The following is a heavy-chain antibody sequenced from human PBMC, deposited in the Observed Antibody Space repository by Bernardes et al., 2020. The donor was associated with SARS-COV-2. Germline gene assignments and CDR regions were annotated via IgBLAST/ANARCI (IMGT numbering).Heavy chain of an antibody. D-gene: IGHD1-26*01. J-gene: IGHJ6*02. CDR1: GYTFTAYD. Sequence: AAVPVSCQASGYTFTAYDISWVRQPTGRRLEWVGWMPPNSRHTGYAQKFQGRVTMTRDTSISTAYMELSSLTSDDTAVYFCAIIMVGPTNYYYYYGMDVWGQGTTVTVSS. V-gene: IGHV1-8*01. CDR3: AIIMVGPTNYYYYYGMDV. CDR2: MPPNSRHT.